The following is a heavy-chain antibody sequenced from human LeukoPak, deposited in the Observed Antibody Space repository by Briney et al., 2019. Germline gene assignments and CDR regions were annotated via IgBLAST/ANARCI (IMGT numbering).Heavy chain of an antibody. CDR1: GYTFTVYY. CDR2: INPNSGGT. V-gene: IGHV1-2*02. CDR3: ARGPEVGYCSGGSCVHFDY. J-gene: IGHJ4*02. Sequence: EASVRVSCTASGYTFTVYYMHWVRQAPGQGLEWMGWINPNSGGTNYAQKFQGRVTMTRDTSISTAYMELSRLRSDDTAVYYCARGPEVGYCSGGSCVHFDYWGQGTRVTVSS. D-gene: IGHD2-15*01.